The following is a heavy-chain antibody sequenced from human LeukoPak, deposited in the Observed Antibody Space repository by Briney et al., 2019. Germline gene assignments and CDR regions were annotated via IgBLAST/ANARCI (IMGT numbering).Heavy chain of an antibody. V-gene: IGHV3-30*02. CDR3: AKDIAPGGSWPGWGYSYGYVGYFDY. CDR1: GFTFSSYG. D-gene: IGHD5-18*01. CDR2: IQCDGSNQ. J-gene: IGHJ4*02. Sequence: GGSLRLSCTASGFTFSSYGMHWVRQAPGKGLEWVAYIQCDGSNQQYADSVKGRFSISRDNSKNTLYLQMNSLRAEDTAVYYCAKDIAPGGSWPGWGYSYGYVGYFDYWGQGTLVTVSS.